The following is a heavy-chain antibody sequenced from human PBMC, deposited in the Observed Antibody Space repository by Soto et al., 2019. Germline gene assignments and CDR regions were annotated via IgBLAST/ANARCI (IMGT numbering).Heavy chain of an antibody. Sequence: GASVKVSCKTSGYIFSDYGINWVRQAPGQGLEWMGLISGYDGHTEYGQKFQGRVTMTTDTSTSTAYMDLRSLTSDDTAVYFCARVVPIASNTYNPTWPWGQGTLVTVSS. CDR2: ISGYDGHT. D-gene: IGHD1-1*01. CDR3: ARVVPIASNTYNPTWP. CDR1: GYIFSDYG. J-gene: IGHJ5*02. V-gene: IGHV1-18*04.